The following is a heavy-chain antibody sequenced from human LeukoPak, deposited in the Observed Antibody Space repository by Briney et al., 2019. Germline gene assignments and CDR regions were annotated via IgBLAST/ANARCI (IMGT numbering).Heavy chain of an antibody. Sequence: SSETLSLTCTVSGGSISSGGYYWSWIRQHPGKGLEWFGYIYYSGSTYYNPSLKSRVTISVDTSKNQFSLKLSSVTAADTAVYYCARRRGYSFLVYFDYWGQGTLVTVSS. D-gene: IGHD5-18*01. V-gene: IGHV4-31*03. CDR1: GGSISSGGYY. J-gene: IGHJ4*02. CDR3: ARRRGYSFLVYFDY. CDR2: IYYSGST.